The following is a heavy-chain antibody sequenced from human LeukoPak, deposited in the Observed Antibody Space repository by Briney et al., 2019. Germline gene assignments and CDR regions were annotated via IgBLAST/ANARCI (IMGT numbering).Heavy chain of an antibody. D-gene: IGHD3-22*01. CDR1: GFTFSSYE. V-gene: IGHV3-23*01. CDR3: AKAGFEYFHSREYYFDY. J-gene: IGHJ4*02. Sequence: GGSLRLSCAASGFTFSSYEMNWVRQAPGKGLEWVSGISGSGGSTYYADSVKGRFTISRDDSMNTLYLQMNSLSAEDTAIYYCAKAGFEYFHSREYYFDYWGQGTLVTVSS. CDR2: ISGSGGST.